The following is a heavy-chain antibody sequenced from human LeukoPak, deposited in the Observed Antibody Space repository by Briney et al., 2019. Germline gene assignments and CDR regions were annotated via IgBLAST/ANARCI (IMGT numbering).Heavy chain of an antibody. CDR3: AREEFTMVRGVTQRYYYYYMDV. V-gene: IGHV4-61*02. CDR1: GGSINSGTYY. D-gene: IGHD3-10*01. Sequence: SETLSLTCSVSGGSINSGTYYWSWIRKPAGKGLEWIGRIFTSGSTDYNASLKSRLTISVDTSKNQFSLKLSSVTAADTAVYYCAREEFTMVRGVTQRYYYYYMDVWGKGTTVTISS. CDR2: IFTSGST. J-gene: IGHJ6*03.